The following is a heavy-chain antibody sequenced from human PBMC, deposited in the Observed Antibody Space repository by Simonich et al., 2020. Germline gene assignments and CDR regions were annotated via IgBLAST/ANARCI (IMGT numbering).Heavy chain of an antibody. CDR3: ARDRAARYYYYYYMDV. Sequence: QVQLVQSGAEVKKPGASVKVSCKASGYTFTGYYMHWVRQAPGQGLEGMGWINPNRGGTNYEQKFKGRGTMTRETSISTAYMGLSRLRSDDTAVYYCARDRAARYYYYYYMDVWGKGTTVTVSS. D-gene: IGHD6-6*01. J-gene: IGHJ6*03. CDR2: INPNRGGT. V-gene: IGHV1-2*02. CDR1: GYTFTGYY.